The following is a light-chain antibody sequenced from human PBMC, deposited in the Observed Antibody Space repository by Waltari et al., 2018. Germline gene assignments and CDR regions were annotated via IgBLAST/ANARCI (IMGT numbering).Light chain of an antibody. V-gene: IGKV4-1*01. CDR2: WTS. Sequence: DIVMTQSPESLAVSLGERVTINCRSSQSLLYSSNNKNHLAWYQQKPGQPPKLLVYWTSTRELGVPDRFRGSGSGTDFTLTISSLRAEYVAVYFCQQYYSTPRTFGQGTKVEIK. CDR3: QQYYSTPRT. CDR1: QSLLYSSNNKNH. J-gene: IGKJ1*01.